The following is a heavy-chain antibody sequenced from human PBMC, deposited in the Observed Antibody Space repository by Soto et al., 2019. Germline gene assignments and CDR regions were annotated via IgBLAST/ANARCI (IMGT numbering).Heavy chain of an antibody. D-gene: IGHD3-3*01. CDR1: GGSISSGDYY. J-gene: IGHJ6*02. CDR3: ARGNYDFWSGYVYGMDV. V-gene: IGHV4-30-4*01. CDR2: IYYSGST. Sequence: KPSETLSLTCTVSGGSISSGDYYWSWIRQPPGKGLEWIGYIYYSGSTYYNPSLKSRVTISVDTSKNQFSLKLSSVTAADTAVYYCARGNYDFWSGYVYGMDVWGQGTTVTVSS.